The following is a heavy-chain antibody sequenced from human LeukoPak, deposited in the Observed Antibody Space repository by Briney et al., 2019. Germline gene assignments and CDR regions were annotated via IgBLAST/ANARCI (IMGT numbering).Heavy chain of an antibody. CDR3: ARMRDIRIAARKYYYYYYMDV. J-gene: IGHJ6*03. D-gene: IGHD6-6*01. V-gene: IGHV4-39*01. CDR2: IYYSGST. Sequence: SETLSLTCTVSGGSLSSSSYYWGWIRQPPGKGLEWIGSIYYSGSTYYNPSLKSRVTISVDTPKNQFSLKLSSVTAAGTAVYYCARMRDIRIAARKYYYYYYMDVWGKGTTVTVSS. CDR1: GGSLSSSSYY.